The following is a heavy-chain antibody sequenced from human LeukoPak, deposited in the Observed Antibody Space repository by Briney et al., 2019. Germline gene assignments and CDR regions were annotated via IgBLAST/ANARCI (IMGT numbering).Heavy chain of an antibody. J-gene: IGHJ3*02. CDR2: INHSGST. V-gene: IGHV4-34*01. D-gene: IGHD2-15*01. Sequence: PSETLSLTCAVYGGSFSGYYWSWIRQPPGKGLEWIGEINHSGSTNYNPSLKSRVTISVDTSENQFSLKLSSVTAADTAVYYCARAALGYCSGGSCRNDAFDIWGQGTMVTVSS. CDR1: GGSFSGYY. CDR3: ARAALGYCSGGSCRNDAFDI.